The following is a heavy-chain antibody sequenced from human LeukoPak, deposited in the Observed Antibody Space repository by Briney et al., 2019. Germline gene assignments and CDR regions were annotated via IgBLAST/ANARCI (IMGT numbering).Heavy chain of an antibody. Sequence: SETLSLTCTVSGGSISSYYWSWIRQPPGKGLEWIGYIYYSGSTNYNPSLKSRVTISVDTSKNQFSLKLSSMTAADTAVYYCARVVAGPNYFDYWGQGTLVTVSS. CDR3: ARVVAGPNYFDY. J-gene: IGHJ4*02. D-gene: IGHD6-19*01. CDR2: IYYSGST. CDR1: GGSISSYY. V-gene: IGHV4-59*08.